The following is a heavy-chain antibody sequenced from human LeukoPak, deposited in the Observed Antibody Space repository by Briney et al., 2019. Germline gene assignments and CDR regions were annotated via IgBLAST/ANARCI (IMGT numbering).Heavy chain of an antibody. D-gene: IGHD1-26*01. CDR3: ARGESWAFAY. CDR1: GFTFSTYW. CDR2: VKPDGSEE. J-gene: IGHJ4*02. V-gene: IGHV3-7*05. Sequence: GGSLRLSCAASGFTFSTYWMSWVRKAPGKGLEWVANVKPDGSEEYYVDSVKGRFTASRDNAKNSLYLQMNSLRAEDTAVYYCARGESWAFAYWGQGTLVTVSS.